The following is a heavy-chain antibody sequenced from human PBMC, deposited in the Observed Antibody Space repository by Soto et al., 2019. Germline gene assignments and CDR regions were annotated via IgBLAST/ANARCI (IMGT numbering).Heavy chain of an antibody. CDR2: IKSKTDGGTT. Sequence: VQLVESGGNLVKPGGSLRLSCAASGFTFNAAWMSWVRQAPGKGLEWVGRIKSKTDGGTTDFAAPAKGRFTISRDDSKNTVYLQMNSLKTEDTAVYYCTTGLAAAGTNYWGQGTLVTVSS. D-gene: IGHD6-13*01. CDR1: GFTFNAAW. J-gene: IGHJ4*02. CDR3: TTGLAAAGTNY. V-gene: IGHV3-15*01.